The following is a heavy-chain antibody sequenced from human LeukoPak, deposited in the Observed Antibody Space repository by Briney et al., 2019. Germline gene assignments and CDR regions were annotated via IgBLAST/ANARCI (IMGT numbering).Heavy chain of an antibody. V-gene: IGHV3-30-3*01. J-gene: IGHJ4*02. CDR1: GFTFSSYA. CDR2: ISYDGSNK. Sequence: GGSLRLSCAASGFTFSSYAMHWVRQAPGKGLEWVAVISYDGSNKYYADSVKGRFTISRDKSKNTLYLQMNSLRAEDTAVYYCARDFSYDYVWGSYRLDYWGQGTLVTVSS. CDR3: ARDFSYDYVWGSYRLDY. D-gene: IGHD3-16*02.